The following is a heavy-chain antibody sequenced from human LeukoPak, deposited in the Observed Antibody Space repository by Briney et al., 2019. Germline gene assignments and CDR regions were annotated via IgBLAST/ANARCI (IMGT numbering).Heavy chain of an antibody. Sequence: SETLSLTCAVYGGSFSGYYWSWIRQPPGKGLEWIGEINHSGSTNYNPSLKSRVTISVDTSKNQFSLKLSSVTAADTAVYYCARVRSDYSGSYSPLWCFDPWGQGTLVTVSS. CDR2: INHSGST. CDR3: ARVRSDYSGSYSPLWCFDP. V-gene: IGHV4-34*01. CDR1: GGSFSGYY. D-gene: IGHD1-26*01. J-gene: IGHJ5*02.